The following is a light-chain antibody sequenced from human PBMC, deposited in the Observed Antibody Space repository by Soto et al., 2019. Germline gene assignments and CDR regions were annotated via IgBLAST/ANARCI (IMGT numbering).Light chain of an antibody. J-gene: IGKJ1*01. CDR2: AAS. CDR3: QQYESSYQT. CDR1: QSVTTW. Sequence: DIQMTQSPSSLSASVGDRVTITCRASQSVTTWLAWYQQKPGKAPKLLVYAASSLETGVPSRFSGSGSETEFTLTINSLQPEDSATYYCQQYESSYQTFGQGTKV. V-gene: IGKV1-5*01.